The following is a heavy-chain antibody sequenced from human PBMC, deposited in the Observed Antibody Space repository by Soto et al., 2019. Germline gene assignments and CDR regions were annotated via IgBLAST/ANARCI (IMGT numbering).Heavy chain of an antibody. CDR2: IYYSGST. J-gene: IGHJ5*02. CDR1: GGSISSGGYY. CDR3: AREVGEYQLLAYNWFDP. Sequence: QVQLQESGPGLVKPSQTLSLTSTVSGGSISSGGYYWSWIRQHPGKGLAWIGYIYYSGSTYYNPSLKSRVTISVDTSKNQFSLKLSSVTAADTAVYYCAREVGEYQLLAYNWFDPWGQGTLVTVSS. D-gene: IGHD2-2*01. V-gene: IGHV4-31*03.